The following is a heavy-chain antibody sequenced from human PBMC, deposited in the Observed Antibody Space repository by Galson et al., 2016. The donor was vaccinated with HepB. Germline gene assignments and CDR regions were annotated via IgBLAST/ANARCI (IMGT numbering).Heavy chain of an antibody. V-gene: IGHV3-30*18. CDR2: ISYDGRNK. J-gene: IGHJ5*02. CDR1: GFTFSSYG. CDR3: AKDGGVGPPDCSGGGRGSCYLNWLDP. D-gene: IGHD2-15*01. Sequence: SLRLSCAAAGFTFSSYGMHWVRQAPGKGLEWVAVISYDGRNKYYTDSVKGRFTISRDNSKKTLYLQMNSLRAEDTAVYYCAKDGGVGPPDCSGGGRGSCYLNWLDPWGQGTLVTVSS.